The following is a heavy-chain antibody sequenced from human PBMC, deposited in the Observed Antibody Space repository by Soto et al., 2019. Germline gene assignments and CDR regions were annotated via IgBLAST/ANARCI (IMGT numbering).Heavy chain of an antibody. CDR1: GGTFSSYA. CDR2: LIPIFGTA. CDR3: AADVNTAMSWFDA. Sequence: SVKVSCKASGGTFSSYAMSWVRQAPGQGLEWMGGLIPIFGTANYAQKFQARVTITADEDTSTGYMELSSLRSEDTAVYYFAADVNTAMSWFDAWGQGTLVTVSS. J-gene: IGHJ5*02. V-gene: IGHV1-69*13. D-gene: IGHD5-18*01.